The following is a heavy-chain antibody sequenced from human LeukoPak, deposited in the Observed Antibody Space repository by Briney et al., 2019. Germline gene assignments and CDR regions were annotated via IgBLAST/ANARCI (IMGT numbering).Heavy chain of an antibody. V-gene: IGHV1-2*02. D-gene: IGHD2-2*01. Sequence: ASVKVSCKASGYTFTGYYMHWVRQAPGLGLEWMGWINPNSGGTNYAQKFQGRVTMTRDTSISTAYMELSRLRSDDTAVYYCARVKYCSSTSCSLFDYWGQGTLVTVSS. CDR2: INPNSGGT. J-gene: IGHJ4*02. CDR1: GYTFTGYY. CDR3: ARVKYCSSTSCSLFDY.